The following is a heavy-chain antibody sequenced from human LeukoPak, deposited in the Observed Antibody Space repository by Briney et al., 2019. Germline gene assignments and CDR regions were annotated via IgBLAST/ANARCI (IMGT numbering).Heavy chain of an antibody. D-gene: IGHD3-22*01. CDR3: AREADYYDSSVYFDY. CDR2: ISYDGSNK. J-gene: IGHJ4*02. Sequence: PGGSLRLSCAASGFTFSSYGMHWVRQAPGKGLEWVAVISYDGSNKYYADSVKGRFTISRDNSKNTLYLQMNSLRSEDTAVYYCAREADYYDSSVYFDYWGQGTLVTVSS. CDR1: GFTFSSYG. V-gene: IGHV3-30*03.